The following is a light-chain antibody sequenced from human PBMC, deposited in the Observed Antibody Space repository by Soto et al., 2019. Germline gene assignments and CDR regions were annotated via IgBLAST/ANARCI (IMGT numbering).Light chain of an antibody. CDR2: GAS. V-gene: IGKV3-20*01. CDR1: QTVGSTY. CDR3: QQYGSSPRT. Sequence: EIVLTQSPGTLPLPPGEGATLSCRASQTVGSTYLAWYQQKPGQAPRLLIYGASSRATGIPDRFSGSGSGTDFTLTISRLEPEDFAVYYCQQYGSSPRTFGQGTKVEIK. J-gene: IGKJ1*01.